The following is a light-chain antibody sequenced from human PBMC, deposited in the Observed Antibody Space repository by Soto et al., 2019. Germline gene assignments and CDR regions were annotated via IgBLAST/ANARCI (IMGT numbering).Light chain of an antibody. CDR1: SGYSNYK. Sequence: QAVLTQPPSASASLGASVTLTCTLSSGYSNYKVDWYQQRPGKGPRFVMRVGTGGIVGSKGDGIPDRFSVLGSGLNRFLTIKNIQEEDESAYHCGADHGSGSNFVVVFGGGTKLTVL. CDR3: GADHGSGSNFVVV. J-gene: IGLJ2*01. CDR2: VGTGGIVG. V-gene: IGLV9-49*01.